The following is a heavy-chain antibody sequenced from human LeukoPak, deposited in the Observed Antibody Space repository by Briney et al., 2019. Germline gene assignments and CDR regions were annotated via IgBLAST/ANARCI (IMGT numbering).Heavy chain of an antibody. V-gene: IGHV3-23*01. CDR3: TRGRGGNFRFDY. CDR2: FSGGGDS. CDR1: GLTSGIYA. D-gene: IGHD4-23*01. J-gene: IGHJ4*02. Sequence: GGSLRLSCAASGLTSGIYAMSWVRQAPGKGLEWVSAFSGGGDSFYADSVRGRFSISADRSRNILYLQMNSLRAEDTAVYYCTRGRGGNFRFDYWGQGTLVTVSA.